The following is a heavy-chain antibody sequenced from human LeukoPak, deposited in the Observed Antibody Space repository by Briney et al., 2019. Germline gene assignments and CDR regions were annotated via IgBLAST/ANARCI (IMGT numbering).Heavy chain of an antibody. V-gene: IGHV3-74*01. J-gene: IGHJ4*02. CDR2: ISPDGNIT. D-gene: IGHD2-15*01. Sequence: PGGSLRLSCAASGFTLSNYWLHWVRQAPGEGLVWVSQISPDGNITPYADSVKGRFTISRDNSKNTLYLQRNALKAEDTAVYFCARGCSAIRCPADYWGQGSLVTVSS. CDR1: GFTLSNYW. CDR3: ARGCSAIRCPADY.